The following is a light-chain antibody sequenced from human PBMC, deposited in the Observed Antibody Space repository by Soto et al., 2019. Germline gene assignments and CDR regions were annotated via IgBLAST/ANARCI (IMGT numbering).Light chain of an antibody. J-gene: IGLJ2*01. Sequence: QSALTQPASVSGSPGQSITISCTGASSDIGSYNLVSWYQQHPGKAPKLMIYEVTERPSGISNRFSGSKSGNTASLTISGLQAEDEANYYCCSYAGSRNLLFGGGTKLTVL. CDR2: EVT. CDR1: SSDIGSYNL. CDR3: CSYAGSRNLL. V-gene: IGLV2-23*02.